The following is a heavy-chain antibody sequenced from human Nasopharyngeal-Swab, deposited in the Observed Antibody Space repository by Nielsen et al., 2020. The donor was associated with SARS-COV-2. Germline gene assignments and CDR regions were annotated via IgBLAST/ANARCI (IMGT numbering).Heavy chain of an antibody. CDR3: ARDRDGWERRDAFYI. V-gene: IGHV3-21*01. Sequence: GESLKISCAASGFTFSSYSMNWVRQAAGKGREWVSSISSSSSYIYYADSVKGRFTISRDNAKNSLYLQMNSLRAEDMAVYYCARDRDGWERRDAFYIWGQGTMVTVSS. J-gene: IGHJ3*02. D-gene: IGHD1-26*01. CDR2: ISSSSSYI. CDR1: GFTFSSYS.